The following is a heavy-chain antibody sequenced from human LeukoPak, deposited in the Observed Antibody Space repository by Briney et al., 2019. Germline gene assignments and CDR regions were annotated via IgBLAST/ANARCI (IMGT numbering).Heavy chain of an antibody. V-gene: IGHV3-21*01. CDR2: ISSSSSYI. D-gene: IGHD2-15*01. J-gene: IGHJ4*02. CDR1: AFTFSSYA. CDR3: ARAHRGYCSGGSCYSVDY. Sequence: GGSLRLSCAASAFTFSSYAMSWVRQAPGKGLEWVSFISSSSSYIYYADSAKGRFTISRDNAKNSPYLQMNSLRAEDTAVYYCARAHRGYCSGGSCYSVDYWGQGTLVTVSS.